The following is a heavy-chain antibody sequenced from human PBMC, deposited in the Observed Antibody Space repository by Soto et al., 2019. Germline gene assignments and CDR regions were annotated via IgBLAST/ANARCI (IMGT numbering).Heavy chain of an antibody. Sequence: QVQLQESGPGLVKPSQTLSLTCTVSGGSISSGGYYWSWIRQHPGKGLEWIGYIYYSGSTYYNPSLTSRVTISVDTSKNQFSLKLSSVTAADTAVYYCARDGIMPVSGMDVWGQGTTVTVSS. CDR1: GGSISSGGYY. V-gene: IGHV4-31*03. D-gene: IGHD3-16*01. CDR3: ARDGIMPVSGMDV. CDR2: IYYSGST. J-gene: IGHJ6*02.